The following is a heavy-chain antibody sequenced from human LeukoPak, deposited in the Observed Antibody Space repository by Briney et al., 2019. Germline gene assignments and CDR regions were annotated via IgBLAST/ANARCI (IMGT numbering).Heavy chain of an antibody. Sequence: GGSLRLSCAASGFTFSSYAMSWVRQAPGKGLEWVSAISGSGGSTYYADSVKGRFTISRDNSKNTLYLQMSSLRAEDTAVYYCAKLHSGSYYLFDYWGQGTLVTVSS. CDR3: AKLHSGSYYLFDY. CDR1: GFTFSSYA. D-gene: IGHD1-26*01. J-gene: IGHJ4*02. CDR2: ISGSGGST. V-gene: IGHV3-23*01.